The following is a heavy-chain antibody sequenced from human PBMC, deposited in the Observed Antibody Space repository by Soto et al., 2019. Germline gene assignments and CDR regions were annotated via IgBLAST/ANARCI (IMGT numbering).Heavy chain of an antibody. V-gene: IGHV3-11*06. CDR2: SSNSGTFS. CDR1: VFTFIDYY. CDR3: ARSGDNYNRLDY. D-gene: IGHD1-1*01. Sequence: GWSLRLACECSVFTFIDYYIRWIRQAPGKGLEWISYSSNSGTFSRYADSVKGRFSISRDNTKNLLHLQMNSLRAEDTAVYCCARSGDNYNRLDYWGQGTPVTVSS. J-gene: IGHJ4*02.